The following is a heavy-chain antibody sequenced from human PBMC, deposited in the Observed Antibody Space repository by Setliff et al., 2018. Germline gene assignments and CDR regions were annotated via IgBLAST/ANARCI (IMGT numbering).Heavy chain of an antibody. V-gene: IGHV1-18*01. J-gene: IGHJ4*02. CDR3: AHLFYYDTSGYYRYFDY. Sequence: ASVKVSCKTSGFSFTSFGFSWVRQAPGQGLEWMGSISGYTGETNYAQKFQARVTMTADTSTKTVYMELRSLTSDDTATYYCAHLFYYDTSGYYRYFDYWGQGTLVTVSS. D-gene: IGHD3-22*01. CDR2: ISGYTGET. CDR1: GFSFTSFG.